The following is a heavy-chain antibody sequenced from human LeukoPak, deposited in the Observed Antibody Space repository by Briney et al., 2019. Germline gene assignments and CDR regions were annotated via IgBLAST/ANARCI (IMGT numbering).Heavy chain of an antibody. Sequence: SETLSLTCTVTGDSISSSNCYWGWIRQPPGKGLEWIGSIYYSGSTYYNPSLKSRVTISVDTSKNQFSLKLSSVTAADTAVYYCARVQEFGVVSQPFDYWGQGTLVTVSS. J-gene: IGHJ4*02. CDR2: IYYSGST. V-gene: IGHV4-39*07. CDR1: GDSISSSNCY. CDR3: ARVQEFGVVSQPFDY. D-gene: IGHD3-3*01.